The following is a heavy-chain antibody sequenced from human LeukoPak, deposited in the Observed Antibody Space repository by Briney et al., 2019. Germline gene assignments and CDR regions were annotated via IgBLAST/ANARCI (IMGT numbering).Heavy chain of an antibody. CDR2: ISGSGAGT. CDR1: GFTFSSYA. V-gene: IGHV3-21*01. D-gene: IGHD5-12*01. CDR3: ARGPSGYHNT. J-gene: IGHJ4*02. Sequence: GGSLRLSCAASGFTFSSYAMHWVRLAPGKGLEWVSAISGSGAGTYYADSVKGRFTISRDNAKNSLYLQMNSLRAEDTAVYYCARGPSGYHNTGGQGTLVTVSS.